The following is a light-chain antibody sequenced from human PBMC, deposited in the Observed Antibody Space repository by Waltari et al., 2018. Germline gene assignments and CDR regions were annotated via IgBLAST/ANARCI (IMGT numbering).Light chain of an antibody. Sequence: SCRASQSISKYLACDRLKPGQAPRLLIYDASKRATGIPDRFSASGSGTDFSLTISRLEPEDFAVYYCQHYVRLPVTFGQGTKVEIK. V-gene: IGKV3-20*01. J-gene: IGKJ1*01. CDR1: QSISKY. CDR3: QHYVRLPVT. CDR2: DAS.